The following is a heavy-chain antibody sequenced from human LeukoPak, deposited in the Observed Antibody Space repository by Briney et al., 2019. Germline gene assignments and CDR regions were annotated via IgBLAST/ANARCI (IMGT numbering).Heavy chain of an antibody. CDR1: GYTLTSYA. CDR2: INTNTGNP. V-gene: IGHV7-4-1*02. D-gene: IGHD2-2*01. CDR3: AREESDIVVVPAAIWFDP. Sequence: ASVKVSCKASGYTLTSYAMNWVRQAPGQGLEWMGWINTNTGNPTYAQGFTGRFVFSLDTSVSTAYLQISSLKAEDTAVYYCAREESDIVVVPAAIWFDPWGQGTLVTVSS. J-gene: IGHJ5*02.